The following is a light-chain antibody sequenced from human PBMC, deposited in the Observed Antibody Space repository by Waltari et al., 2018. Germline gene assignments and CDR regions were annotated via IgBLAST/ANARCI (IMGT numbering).Light chain of an antibody. CDR3: QAWDTTTVV. Sequence: SYELTQPPSVSVSPGQTASITCSGDNLGNQYASWYQQKPGQSPVLVIYYESKRPSGIPERFSGSNSGNTATLTISGTQAMDEADYYCQAWDTTTVVFGGGTKVTVL. J-gene: IGLJ2*01. CDR2: YES. V-gene: IGLV3-1*01. CDR1: NLGNQY.